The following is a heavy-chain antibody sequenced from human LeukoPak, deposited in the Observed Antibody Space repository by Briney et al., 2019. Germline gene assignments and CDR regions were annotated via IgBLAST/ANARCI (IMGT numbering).Heavy chain of an antibody. CDR2: IYYSGST. D-gene: IGHD3-10*01. CDR1: GGSISSYY. Sequence: PSETLSLTCTVSGGSISSYYWSWIRQPPGKGLEWIGYIYYSGSTNYNPSLKSRVTISVETSKNKFSLKLSSVTAADTTVYYCAVGGAMVRGVHDAFDIWGQGTMVTASS. V-gene: IGHV4-59*01. CDR3: AVGGAMVRGVHDAFDI. J-gene: IGHJ3*02.